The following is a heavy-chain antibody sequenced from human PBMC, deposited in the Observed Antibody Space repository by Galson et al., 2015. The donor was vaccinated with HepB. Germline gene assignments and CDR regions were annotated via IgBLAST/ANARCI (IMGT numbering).Heavy chain of an antibody. CDR3: ATTKFGGGSYWTFEI. Sequence: SLRLSCAASGSSFSSYTMNWVRQTPGKGLQWVSYISTNGATIHYADSVKGRFTIARDNAKNTMWLQLNSLRAEERAVYYCATTKFGGGSYWTFEIWGRGTLVTVYS. V-gene: IGHV3-48*04. CDR1: GSSFSSYT. J-gene: IGHJ3*02. D-gene: IGHD3-22*01. CDR2: ISTNGATI.